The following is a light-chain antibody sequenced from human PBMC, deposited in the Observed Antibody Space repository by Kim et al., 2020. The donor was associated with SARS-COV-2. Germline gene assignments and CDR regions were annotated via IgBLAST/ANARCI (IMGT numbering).Light chain of an antibody. Sequence: QSALTQPASMSGSPGQSVTISCSGTSGDIGTSNDVSWYQQRAGKAPRLIIFDVRDRPSGVSTRFSGSKSGNMASLAISGLQAEDEADYYCWSSTTNMRDDVFGGGTKVTVL. CDR1: SGDIGTSND. J-gene: IGLJ1*01. V-gene: IGLV2-14*03. CDR3: WSSTTNMRDDV. CDR2: DVR.